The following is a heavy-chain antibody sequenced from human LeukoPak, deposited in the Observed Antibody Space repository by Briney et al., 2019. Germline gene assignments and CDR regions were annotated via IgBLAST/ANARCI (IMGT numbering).Heavy chain of an antibody. Sequence: SETLSLTCTVSGGSISSGDYYWSWIRQPPGKGLEWIGYIYYSGSTYYNPSLKSRVTISVDTSKNQFSLKLSSVTAADTAVYYCARGDIVVVPAANGFGPWGQGTLVTVSS. J-gene: IGHJ5*02. CDR3: ARGDIVVVPAANGFGP. D-gene: IGHD2-2*01. V-gene: IGHV4-30-4*08. CDR2: IYYSGST. CDR1: GGSISSGDYY.